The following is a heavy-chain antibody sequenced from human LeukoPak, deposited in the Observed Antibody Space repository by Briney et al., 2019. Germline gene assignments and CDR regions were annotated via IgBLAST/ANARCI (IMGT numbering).Heavy chain of an antibody. CDR1: GFTFDDYG. V-gene: IGHV3-20*04. D-gene: IGHD3-22*01. CDR2: INWNGGST. Sequence: VSLRLSCAASGFTFDDYGMNWVRQAPGKGLEWVSGINWNGGSTGYADSVKGRFTISRDNAKNSLYLQMNSLRAEDTALYYCARVSYYDSSGHWDYWGQGTLVTVSS. J-gene: IGHJ4*02. CDR3: ARVSYYDSSGHWDY.